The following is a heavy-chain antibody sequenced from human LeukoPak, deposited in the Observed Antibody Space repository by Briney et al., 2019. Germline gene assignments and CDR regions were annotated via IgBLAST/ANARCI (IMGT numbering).Heavy chain of an antibody. D-gene: IGHD2-15*01. J-gene: IGHJ4*02. CDR3: ASLDLGYCSGGSRYGRDY. V-gene: IGHV3-23*01. CDR2: ISGSGGST. Sequence: GGSLRLSCAASGFTFSSYAMSWVRQAPGKGLEWVSAISGSGGSTYYADSVKGRFTISRDNAKNSLYLQMNSLRAEDTAVYYCASLDLGYCSGGSRYGRDYWGQGTLVTVSS. CDR1: GFTFSSYA.